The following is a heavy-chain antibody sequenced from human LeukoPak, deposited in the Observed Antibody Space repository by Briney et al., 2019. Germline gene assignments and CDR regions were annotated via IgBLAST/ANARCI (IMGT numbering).Heavy chain of an antibody. V-gene: IGHV4-59*11. D-gene: IGHD5-12*01. CDR2: IYYSGTT. CDR3: AREYIGYDDFVGWFDP. CDR1: GGSISSHY. J-gene: IGHJ5*02. Sequence: SSETLSLTCTISGGSISSHYWSWIRQPPGKGLEWIGYIYYSGTTNYNPSLESRVTISVDTSKNQFSLKLSSLTAADSAVYYCAREYIGYDDFVGWFDPWGQGTLVTVSS.